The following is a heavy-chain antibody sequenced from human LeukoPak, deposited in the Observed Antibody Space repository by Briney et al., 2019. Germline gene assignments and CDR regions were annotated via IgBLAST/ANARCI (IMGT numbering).Heavy chain of an antibody. V-gene: IGHV4-34*01. CDR1: GGSISSYY. D-gene: IGHD6-13*01. CDR3: ARDSSSWYHSPTPFDY. Sequence: SETLSLTCTVSGGSISSYYWSWIRQAPGKGLEWIGEINHSGSTNYNPSLKSRVTISVDTSKNQFSLKLSSVTAADTAVYYCARDSSSWYHSPTPFDYWGQGTLVTVSS. J-gene: IGHJ4*02. CDR2: INHSGST.